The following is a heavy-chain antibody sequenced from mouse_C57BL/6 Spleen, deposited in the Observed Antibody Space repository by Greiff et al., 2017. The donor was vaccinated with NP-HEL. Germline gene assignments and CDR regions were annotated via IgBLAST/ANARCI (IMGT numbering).Heavy chain of an antibody. Sequence: QVQLQQSGAELVRPGSSVKLSCKASGYTFTSYWMHWVKQRPIQGLEWIGNIDPSDSETHYNQKFKDKATLTVDKSSSTAYMQLSSLTSEDSAVYYCARSVYDGSLFAYWGQGTLVTVSA. CDR3: ARSVYDGSLFAY. D-gene: IGHD2-3*01. J-gene: IGHJ3*01. CDR1: GYTFTSYW. CDR2: IDPSDSET. V-gene: IGHV1-52*01.